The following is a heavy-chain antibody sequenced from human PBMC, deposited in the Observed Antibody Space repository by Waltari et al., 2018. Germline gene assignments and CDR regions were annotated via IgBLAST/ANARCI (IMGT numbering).Heavy chain of an antibody. V-gene: IGHV1-46*01. D-gene: IGHD5-12*01. Sequence: QVQLVQSGAEVKKPGASVKVSCKASGYTFTSYYMHWVRQAPGQGLEWMGIINPSGGSTSYAQKFQGRVTMTRDTSTSTVYMELSSLRSEDTAVYYCARDDRLYNGYDLGMGDYWGQGTLVTVSS. CDR3: ARDDRLYNGYDLGMGDY. J-gene: IGHJ4*02. CDR1: GYTFTSYY. CDR2: INPSGGST.